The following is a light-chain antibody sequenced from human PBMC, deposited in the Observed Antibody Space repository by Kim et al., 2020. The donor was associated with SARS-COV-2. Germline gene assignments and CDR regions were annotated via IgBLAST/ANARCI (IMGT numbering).Light chain of an antibody. CDR2: DAS. J-gene: IGKJ2*01. V-gene: IGKV1-17*03. Sequence: SASLGDRVTITCRASQGISSFLACFQQKPGKVPKRLIYDASTLQSGVPSRFSGSGSGTEFTLTITSLQPEDFATYFCLQHKTFPYTFGQGTKLEI. CDR1: QGISSF. CDR3: LQHKTFPYT.